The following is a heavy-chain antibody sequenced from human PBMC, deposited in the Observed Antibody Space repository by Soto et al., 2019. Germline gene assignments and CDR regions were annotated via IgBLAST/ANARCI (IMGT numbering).Heavy chain of an antibody. V-gene: IGHV3-23*01. CDR3: AKGGIMITFGGVFRY. CDR1: GFTFSSYA. J-gene: IGHJ4*02. D-gene: IGHD3-16*01. CDR2: ISGSGGST. Sequence: GGSLRLSCAASGFTFSSYAMSWVRQAPGKGLEWVSAISGSGGSTYYADSVKGRFTISRDNSKNTLYLQMNSLRAEDTAVYYCAKGGIMITFGGVFRYWGQGTLVTVSS.